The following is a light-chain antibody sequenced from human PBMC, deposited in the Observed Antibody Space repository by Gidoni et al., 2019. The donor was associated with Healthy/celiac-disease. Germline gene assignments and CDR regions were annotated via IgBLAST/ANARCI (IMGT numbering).Light chain of an antibody. CDR3: QAWDSSRYV. CDR2: QDS. J-gene: IGLJ1*01. Sequence: SYELTQPPSVSVSPGQTASITCSGDKSGDKYACWYQQKPGQSPVLVIYQDSKRPSGIPERFSGSNSGNTATLTISGTQAMDEADYYCQAWDSSRYVFGTGTKVTVL. CDR1: KSGDKY. V-gene: IGLV3-1*01.